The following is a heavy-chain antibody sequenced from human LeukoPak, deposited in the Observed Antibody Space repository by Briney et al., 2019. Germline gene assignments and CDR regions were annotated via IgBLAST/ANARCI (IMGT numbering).Heavy chain of an antibody. CDR3: ARSAELQMYYFDF. Sequence: SETLSLTCAVSGGSIRSGNWWSWVRQPPGKGLEWIGEIYHGGNTNYNPSLEGRVTILVDKSKNQFSLKLSSVTAADTAVYFCARSAELQMYYFDFWGQGTLVTVSS. V-gene: IGHV4-4*02. CDR1: GGSIRSGNW. D-gene: IGHD1-14*01. CDR2: IYHGGNT. J-gene: IGHJ4*02.